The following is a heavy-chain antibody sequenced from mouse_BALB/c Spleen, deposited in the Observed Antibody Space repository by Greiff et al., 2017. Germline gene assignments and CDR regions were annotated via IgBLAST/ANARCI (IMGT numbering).Heavy chain of an antibody. CDR1: GFNIKDTY. CDR3: ARGPRGWYFDV. V-gene: IGHV14-3*02. Sequence: VQLKESGAELVKPGASVKLSCTASGFNIKDTYMHWVKQRPEQGLEWIGRIDPANGNTKYDPKFQGKATITADTSSNTAYLQLSSLTSEDTAVYYCARGPRGWYFDVWGAGTTVTVSS. D-gene: IGHD6-1*01. CDR2: IDPANGNT. J-gene: IGHJ1*01.